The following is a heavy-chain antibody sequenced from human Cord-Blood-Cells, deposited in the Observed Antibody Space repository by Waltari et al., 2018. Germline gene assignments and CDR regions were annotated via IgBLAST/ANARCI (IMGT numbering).Heavy chain of an antibody. V-gene: IGHV1-46*01. CDR2: INPSGGST. CDR1: GYTFTSYY. J-gene: IGHJ4*02. CDR3: ARDLMRVSAVAGTGDY. D-gene: IGHD6-19*01. Sequence: QVQLVQSGAEVKKPGASVKVSCKASGYTFTSYYMHWVRQAPGQGLEWMGIINPSGGSTSYAQKFQGRVTMTRDTSTSTVYMELSSLRSEDTAVYYCARDLMRVSAVAGTGDYWGQGTLVTVSS.